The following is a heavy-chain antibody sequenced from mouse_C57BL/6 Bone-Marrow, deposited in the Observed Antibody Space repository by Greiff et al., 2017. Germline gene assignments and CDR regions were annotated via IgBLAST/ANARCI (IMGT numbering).Heavy chain of an antibody. J-gene: IGHJ2*01. CDR3: ARDSPLITTVVVPDY. D-gene: IGHD1-1*01. Sequence: EVQLVESGPGLVKPSQSLSLTCSVTGYSITSGYYWNWIRQFPGNKLEWMGYISYDGSNNYNPSLKNRISITRDTSKNQFFLKLNSVTTEDTATYYCARDSPLITTVVVPDYWGQGTTLTVSS. CDR1: GYSITSGYY. V-gene: IGHV3-6*01. CDR2: ISYDGSN.